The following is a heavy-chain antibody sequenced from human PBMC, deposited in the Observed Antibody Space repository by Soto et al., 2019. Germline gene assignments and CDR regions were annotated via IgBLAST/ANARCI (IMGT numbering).Heavy chain of an antibody. CDR1: GGSISSYY. CDR2: IYFTGST. J-gene: IGHJ4*02. CDR3: ARGREYYDSSGYHYYFDY. V-gene: IGHV4-59*01. Sequence: SETLSLTCTVSGGSISSYYWSWIQQPPGKGLEWIGYIYFTGSTNYNPSLKSRVTISVDTSKIQFSLKLSSVTAADTAVYYCARGREYYDSSGYHYYFDYWGQGTLVTVSS. D-gene: IGHD3-22*01.